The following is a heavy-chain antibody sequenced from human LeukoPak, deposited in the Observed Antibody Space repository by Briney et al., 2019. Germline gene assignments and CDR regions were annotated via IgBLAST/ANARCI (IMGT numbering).Heavy chain of an antibody. CDR2: VYYSGST. J-gene: IGHJ3*02. CDR1: GGSISSGDYY. V-gene: IGHV4-30-4*01. Sequence: SETLSLTCTVSGGSISSGDYYWSWIRQPPGKGLEWIGYVYYSGSTYYNPSLKSRVTISVDTSKNQFSLKLSSVTAADTAVYYCARDSEDAFDIWGQGTMVTVSS. CDR3: ARDSEDAFDI.